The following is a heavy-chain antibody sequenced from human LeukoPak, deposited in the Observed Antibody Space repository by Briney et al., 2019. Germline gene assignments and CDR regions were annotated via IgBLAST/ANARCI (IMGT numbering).Heavy chain of an antibody. CDR1: GYTFTSYG. CDR2: IIPILGIA. Sequence: SVKVSCKASGYTFTSYGISWVRQAPGQGLEWMGRIIPILGIANYAQKFQGRVTITADKSTSTAYMELSSLRSEDTAVYYCATRPYGSGSYFPFDYWGQGTLVTVSS. V-gene: IGHV1-69*04. CDR3: ATRPYGSGSYFPFDY. J-gene: IGHJ4*02. D-gene: IGHD3-10*01.